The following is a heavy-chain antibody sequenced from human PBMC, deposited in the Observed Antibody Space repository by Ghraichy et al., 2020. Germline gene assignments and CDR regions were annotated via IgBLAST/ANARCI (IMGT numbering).Heavy chain of an antibody. CDR3: VKKTFSSLPQTGTRFDY. Sequence: GGSLRLSCLASGFTFSSYAMHWVRQAPGKGLESVSAISRDGIRTYYADSVKGRFTISRDNSKNTVYLQVSGLRVEDTAVYYCVKKTFSSLPQTGTRFDYWGQGTLVTVSA. CDR2: ISRDGIRT. CDR1: GFTFSSYA. D-gene: IGHD1-7*01. V-gene: IGHV3-64D*06. J-gene: IGHJ4*02.